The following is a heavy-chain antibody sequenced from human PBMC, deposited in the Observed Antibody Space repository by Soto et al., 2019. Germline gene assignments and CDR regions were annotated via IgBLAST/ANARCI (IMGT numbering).Heavy chain of an antibody. CDR3: ARRILGVGIRGNWFDP. CDR1: GGSISSGDYY. D-gene: IGHD3-3*01. V-gene: IGHV4-30-4*01. CDR2: IYYSGST. J-gene: IGHJ5*02. Sequence: PSETLSLTCTVSGGSISSGDYYWSWIRQPPGKGLECIGYIYYSGSTYYNPSLKSRVTISVDTSKNQFSLKLNSVTAADTAVYYCARRILGVGIRGNWFDPWGQRNLVTVS.